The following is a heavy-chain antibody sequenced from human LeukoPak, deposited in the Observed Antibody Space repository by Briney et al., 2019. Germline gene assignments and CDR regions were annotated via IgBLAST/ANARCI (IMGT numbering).Heavy chain of an antibody. Sequence: GGSLRLSCAASGFTFSSYSMNWVSQAPGKGLEWVSYISSSSSTIYYADSVKGRFTISRDNAKNSLYLQMNSLRAEDTAVYYCARDRSWELLPEYYFDYWGQGTLVTVSS. J-gene: IGHJ4*02. D-gene: IGHD1-26*01. V-gene: IGHV3-48*04. CDR3: ARDRSWELLPEYYFDY. CDR2: ISSSSSTI. CDR1: GFTFSSYS.